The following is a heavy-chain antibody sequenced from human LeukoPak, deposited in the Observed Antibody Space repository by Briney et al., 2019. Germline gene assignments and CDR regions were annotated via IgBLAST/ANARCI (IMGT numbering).Heavy chain of an antibody. D-gene: IGHD1-26*01. CDR2: IYYSGST. CDR3: ASGSYYFDY. J-gene: IGHJ4*02. V-gene: IGHV4-61*01. Sequence: SETLSLTCTVSGGSVSSGSYYWSWIRQPPGKGLEWIGYIYYSGSTNYNPSLKSRVTISVDTSKNQFSLKLSSVTAADTAVYYCASGSYYFDYWGQGTLATVSS. CDR1: GGSVSSGSYY.